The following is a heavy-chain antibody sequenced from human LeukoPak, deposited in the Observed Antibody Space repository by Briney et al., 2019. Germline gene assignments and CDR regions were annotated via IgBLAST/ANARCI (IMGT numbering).Heavy chain of an antibody. CDR3: ARARGIAVAGTYAFDI. D-gene: IGHD6-19*01. CDR1: GGSINNSSYY. V-gene: IGHV4-39*07. J-gene: IGHJ3*02. Sequence: PSETLSLTCTVSGGSINNSSYYWGWIRQPPGKGLEWIGSIYYSGSTYYNPSLKSRVTISVDTSKNQFSLKLSSVTAADTAVYYCARARGIAVAGTYAFDIWGQGTMVTVSS. CDR2: IYYSGST.